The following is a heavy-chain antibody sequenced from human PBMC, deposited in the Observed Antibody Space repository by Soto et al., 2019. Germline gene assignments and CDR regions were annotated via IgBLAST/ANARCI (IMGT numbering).Heavy chain of an antibody. CDR2: IYYSGST. CDR3: ARDGGSGSYWGYYYYMDG. J-gene: IGHJ6*03. D-gene: IGHD3-10*01. CDR1: GFTFSSYA. Sequence: LRLSCAASGFTFSSYAMIWIRQPPGKGLEWIGYIYYSGSTNYNPSLKSRVTISVDTSKNQFSLKLSSVTAADTAVYYCARDGGSGSYWGYYYYMDGWGKGTTVTVSS. V-gene: IGHV4-59*01.